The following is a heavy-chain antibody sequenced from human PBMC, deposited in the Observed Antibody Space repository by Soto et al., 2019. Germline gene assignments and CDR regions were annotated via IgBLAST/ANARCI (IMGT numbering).Heavy chain of an antibody. CDR1: GGSISSGGYY. V-gene: IGHV4-31*03. CDR3: ARCSLVVVPAPGFDP. CDR2: IYYSGST. D-gene: IGHD2-2*01. Sequence: QVQLQESGPGLVKPSETLSVTCTVSGGSISSGGYYWSWIRQHPGKGLEWIGYIYYSGSTYYNPSLKSRVTISVDTSKNQFSLKLSSVSAADTAPYCCARCSLVVVPAPGFDPWGRGTLVTVSS. J-gene: IGHJ5*02.